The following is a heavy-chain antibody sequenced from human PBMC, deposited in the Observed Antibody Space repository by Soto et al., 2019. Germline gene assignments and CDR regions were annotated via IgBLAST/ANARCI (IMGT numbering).Heavy chain of an antibody. CDR1: GFTFSSYG. CDR3: AKSRTMNIVATVGGSDY. J-gene: IGHJ4*02. V-gene: IGHV3-30*18. Sequence: QVQLVESGGGVVQPGRSLRLSCAASGFTFSSYGMHWVRQAPGKGLEWVAVISYDGSNKYYADSVKGRFTISRDNSKNTLYLQMNSLGAEDTAVYYCAKSRTMNIVATVGGSDYWGQGTLVTVSS. D-gene: IGHD5-12*01. CDR2: ISYDGSNK.